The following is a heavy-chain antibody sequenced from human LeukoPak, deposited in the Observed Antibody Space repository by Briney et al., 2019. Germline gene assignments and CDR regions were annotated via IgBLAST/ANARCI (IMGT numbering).Heavy chain of an antibody. D-gene: IGHD3-22*01. V-gene: IGHV4-30-4*08. CDR1: GGSISSGDYY. Sequence: PSETLSLTCTVSGGSISSGDYYWSWIRQPPGKGLEWIGYIYYSGSTYYNPSLKSRVTISVDTSKNQFSLKLSSVTAADTAVYYCARDQKYYYDSSGNFWGQGTIVTVSS. CDR3: ARDQKYYYDSSGNF. J-gene: IGHJ3*01. CDR2: IYYSGST.